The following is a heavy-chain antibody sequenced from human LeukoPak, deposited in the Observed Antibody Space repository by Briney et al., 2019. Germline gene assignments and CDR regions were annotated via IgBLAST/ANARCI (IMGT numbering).Heavy chain of an antibody. J-gene: IGHJ5*02. CDR1: GFTFSNYA. Sequence: GGSLRLSCAASGFTFSNYALSWVRQAPGKGLEWVSGISGGDGSTYYADSVKGRFTISRDKSKNTLYLQMDSLRAEDTAVYYCAKVRDSATVTGRFDNWGQGTMVTVSS. D-gene: IGHD4-17*01. CDR3: AKVRDSATVTGRFDN. V-gene: IGHV3-23*01. CDR2: ISGGDGST.